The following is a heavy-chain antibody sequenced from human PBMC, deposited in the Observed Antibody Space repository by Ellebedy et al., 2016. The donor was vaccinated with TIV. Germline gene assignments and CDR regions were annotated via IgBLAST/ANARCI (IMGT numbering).Heavy chain of an antibody. D-gene: IGHD6-13*01. J-gene: IGHJ4*02. CDR1: GGSFSTYA. V-gene: IGHV1-69*04. CDR2: NMPILGLA. Sequence: AASVKVSCKASGGSFSTYAISWVRQAPGQGLEWMGRNMPILGLASYAQNFQGRVTITADKSTSTAYMELSSLRSEDAALYYRATDRGSAEVERRETLSYWGLGTLVTVSS. CDR3: ATDRGSAEVERRETLSY.